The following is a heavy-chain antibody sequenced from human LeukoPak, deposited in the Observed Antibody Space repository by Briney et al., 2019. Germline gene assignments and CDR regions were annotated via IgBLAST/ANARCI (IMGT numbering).Heavy chain of an antibody. Sequence: GGSLRLSCVVSGFTISSHSMNWVRQAPGKGLEWVGRIKSKTDGGTTDYAAPVKGRFTISRDDSKNTLYLQMNSLKTEDTAVYYCTTGSVTAYYYDSSGYYYFDYWGQGTLVTVSS. J-gene: IGHJ4*02. CDR3: TTGSVTAYYYDSSGYYYFDY. V-gene: IGHV3-15*01. CDR1: GFTISSHS. D-gene: IGHD3-22*01. CDR2: IKSKTDGGTT.